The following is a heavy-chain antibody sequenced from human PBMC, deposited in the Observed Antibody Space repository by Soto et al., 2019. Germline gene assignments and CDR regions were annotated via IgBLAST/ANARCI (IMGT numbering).Heavy chain of an antibody. Sequence: QVQLQESGPGLVKPSETLSLTCTVSGGSISSYYWSWIRQPPGKGLEWIGYIYYSGSTNYNPSLKSRVTISVDTSKNQFSLKLSSVTAADTAVYYCARLWERSYFDYWGQGTLVTVSS. J-gene: IGHJ4*02. CDR1: GGSISSYY. CDR3: ARLWERSYFDY. CDR2: IYYSGST. D-gene: IGHD3-16*01. V-gene: IGHV4-59*01.